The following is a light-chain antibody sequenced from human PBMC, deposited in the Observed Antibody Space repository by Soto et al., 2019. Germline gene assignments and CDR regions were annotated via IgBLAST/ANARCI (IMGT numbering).Light chain of an antibody. V-gene: IGKV1-5*03. CDR1: QSISSW. Sequence: DIQMTQSPSTLSASVGDRVTITCRASQSISSWLGWYQQKPGKAPKLLIYKASILESGVPSRFSGRGSGTEFSLTISSLQPDDFATYYCQQYNSYPWTFGQGTKVEIK. CDR2: KAS. CDR3: QQYNSYPWT. J-gene: IGKJ1*01.